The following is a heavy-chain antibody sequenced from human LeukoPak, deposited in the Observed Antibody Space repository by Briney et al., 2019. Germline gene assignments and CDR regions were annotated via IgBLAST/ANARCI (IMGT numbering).Heavy chain of an antibody. CDR1: GFTFSSYA. J-gene: IGHJ6*02. CDR2: ISGSSGST. V-gene: IGHV3-23*01. D-gene: IGHD4-4*01. Sequence: GGSLRLSCAASGFTFSSYAMSWVRQAPGKGMEWVSAISGSSGSTYYADSVKGRFTISRDNSKNTLYLQMNSLRAEDTAVYYCARDLSTRGLHSGGYYYYGMDVWGQGTTVTVSS. CDR3: ARDLSTRGLHSGGYYYYGMDV.